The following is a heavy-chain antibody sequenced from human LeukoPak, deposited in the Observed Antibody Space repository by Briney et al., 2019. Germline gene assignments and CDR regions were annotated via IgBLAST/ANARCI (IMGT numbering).Heavy chain of an antibody. CDR3: ATVSYYYDSSGYQGYFQH. V-gene: IGHV1-24*01. CDR1: GYTLTELS. Sequence: ASVKVSCKVSGYTLTELSIHWVRQAPGKGLEWMGGFDPEDGETIYAQRFQGRVTMTEDTSTDTAYMELSSLRSEDAAVYYCATVSYYYDSSGYQGYFQHWGQGTLLTVSS. CDR2: FDPEDGET. D-gene: IGHD3-22*01. J-gene: IGHJ1*01.